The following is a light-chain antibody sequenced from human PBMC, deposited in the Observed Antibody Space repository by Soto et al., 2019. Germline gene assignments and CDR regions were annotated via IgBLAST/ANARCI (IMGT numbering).Light chain of an antibody. J-gene: IGLJ3*02. CDR1: SSDVV. Sequence: QSALTQPRSVSGSPGQSVTISCIGTSSDVVSWYQQHPDKAPKLIIYYVTHRPSGVPDRFSASKSGNTASLTISGLQAEDEADYYCCSSAGGFTCVFGGGTKLTVL. CDR3: CSSAGGFTCV. CDR2: YVT. V-gene: IGLV2-11*01.